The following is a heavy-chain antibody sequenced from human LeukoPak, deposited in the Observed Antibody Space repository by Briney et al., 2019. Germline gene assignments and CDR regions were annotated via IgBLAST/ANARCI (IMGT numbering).Heavy chain of an antibody. D-gene: IGHD5-24*01. V-gene: IGHV4-61*09. CDR3: ARSARDGYNNYFDY. CDR1: GGSISSGGFY. Sequence: SETLSLTCTVSGGSISSGGFYWSWLRQPAGKGLEWIGHIYASGITSYNPSLKGRVTLSVDTSKNQFSLNLSSVTAADTAVYYCARSARDGYNNYFDYWGQGTLVTVSS. J-gene: IGHJ4*02. CDR2: IYASGIT.